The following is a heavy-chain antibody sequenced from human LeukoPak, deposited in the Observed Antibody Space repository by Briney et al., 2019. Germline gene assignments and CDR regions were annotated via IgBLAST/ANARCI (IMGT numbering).Heavy chain of an antibody. V-gene: IGHV1-69*04. CDR1: GGTFSSYA. D-gene: IGHD5-12*01. CDR3: ATTAGGYDYYYYYGMDV. CDR2: IIPILGIA. J-gene: IGHJ6*02. Sequence: ASVKVSCKASGGTFSSYAISWVRQAPGQGLEWMGRIIPILGIANYAQKFQGRVTITADKSTGTAYMELSSLRSEDTAVYYCATTAGGYDYYYYYGMDVWGQGTTVTVSS.